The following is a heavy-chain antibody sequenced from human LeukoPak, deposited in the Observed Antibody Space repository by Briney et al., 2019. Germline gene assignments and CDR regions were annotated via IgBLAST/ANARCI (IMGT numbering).Heavy chain of an antibody. CDR3: AAYYDSSGYYYSFDY. Sequence: HTGGSLRLSCAASGFTFSSYAMSWVRQAPGKGLEWVSAISGSGGSTYYADSVKGRFTISRDNSKNTLYLQMNSLRSEDTAVYYCAAYYDSSGYYYSFDYWGQGTLVTVSS. D-gene: IGHD3-22*01. CDR2: ISGSGGST. V-gene: IGHV3-23*01. CDR1: GFTFSSYA. J-gene: IGHJ4*02.